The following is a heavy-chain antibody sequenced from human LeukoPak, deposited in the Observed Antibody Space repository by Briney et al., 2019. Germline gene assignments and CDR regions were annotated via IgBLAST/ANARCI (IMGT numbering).Heavy chain of an antibody. D-gene: IGHD6-13*01. J-gene: IGHJ4*02. CDR3: AKDLERGVGSWPYFDY. V-gene: IGHV3-23*01. CDR1: GFSFSSYA. Sequence: GGSLRLSCAASGFSFSSYAVSWVRQAPGKGLEWVSAISGSGGSTYYADSVKGRFTISRDNSKNALYLQMNSLRAEDTAVYYCAKDLERGVGSWPYFDYWGQGTLVTVSS. CDR2: ISGSGGST.